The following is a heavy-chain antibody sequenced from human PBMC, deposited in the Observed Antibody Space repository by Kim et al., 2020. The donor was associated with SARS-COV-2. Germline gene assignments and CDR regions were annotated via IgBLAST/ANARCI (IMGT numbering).Heavy chain of an antibody. CDR3: ARYASAQVDI. CDR2: IYYSGST. J-gene: IGHJ3*02. V-gene: IGHV4-39*01. CDR1: GGSISSSSYY. Sequence: SETLSLTCTVSGGSISSSSYYWGWIRQPPGKGLEWIGSIYYSGSTYYNPSLKSRVTISVDTSKNQFSLKLSSVTAADTAVYYCARYASAQVDIWGQGTMVTVSS.